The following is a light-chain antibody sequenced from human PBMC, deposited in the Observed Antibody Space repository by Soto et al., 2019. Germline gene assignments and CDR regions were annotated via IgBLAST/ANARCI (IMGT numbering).Light chain of an antibody. CDR1: SSDVGGYNF. CDR3: SSYARGDSVL. V-gene: IGLV2-8*01. Sequence: QSALTQPPSASGSPGQSVTISCTGTSSDVGGYNFVSWYQHHPGKAPKVILYEVTKRPSGVPDRFSGSKSGNTASLTVSGLHADDEADYYCSSYARGDSVLFGGGTKLTVL. J-gene: IGLJ2*01. CDR2: EVT.